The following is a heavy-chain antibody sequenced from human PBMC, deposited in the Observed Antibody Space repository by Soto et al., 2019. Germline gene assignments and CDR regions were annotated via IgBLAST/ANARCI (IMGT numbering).Heavy chain of an antibody. Sequence: SVKVSCKASGGTLSSYAISWVRQAPGQGLEWMGGIIPIFGTANYAQKFQGRVTITADESTSTAYMELSSLRSEDTAVYYCARSRDGYTYYYGMDVCGQGTTVTVSS. CDR3: ARSRDGYTYYYGMDV. J-gene: IGHJ6*02. V-gene: IGHV1-69*13. D-gene: IGHD5-18*01. CDR2: IIPIFGTA. CDR1: GGTLSSYA.